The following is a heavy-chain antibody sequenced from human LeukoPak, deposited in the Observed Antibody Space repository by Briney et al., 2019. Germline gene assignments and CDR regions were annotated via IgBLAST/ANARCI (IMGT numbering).Heavy chain of an antibody. Sequence: PSETLSLTCTVSGGSISSGGYYWSWIRQHPGKGLEWIGYIYYSGSTYYNPSLKSRVTISVDTSKNQFSLKLSSVTAADTAVYYCARVKIGTVTKYYYYYYGMDVWGQGTTVTVSS. CDR1: GGSISSGGYY. J-gene: IGHJ6*02. CDR3: ARVKIGTVTKYYYYYYGMDV. D-gene: IGHD4-17*01. V-gene: IGHV4-31*03. CDR2: IYYSGST.